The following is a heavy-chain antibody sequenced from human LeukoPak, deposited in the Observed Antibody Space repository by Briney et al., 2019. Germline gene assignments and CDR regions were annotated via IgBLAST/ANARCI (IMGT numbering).Heavy chain of an antibody. CDR1: GGSISSSSYY. V-gene: IGHV4-39*07. Sequence: NPSETLSLTCTVSGGSISSSSYYWGWIRQPPGKGLEWIGSIYYSGSTYYNPSLKSRATISVDTSKNQFSLKLSSVTAADTAVYYCARESPPLNTYYYDSSGCGDYFDYWGQGTLVTVSS. CDR2: IYYSGST. CDR3: ARESPPLNTYYYDSSGCGDYFDY. J-gene: IGHJ4*02. D-gene: IGHD3-22*01.